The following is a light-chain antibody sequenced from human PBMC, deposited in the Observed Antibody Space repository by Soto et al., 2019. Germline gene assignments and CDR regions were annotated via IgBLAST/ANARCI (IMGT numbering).Light chain of an antibody. CDR2: DVS. CDR1: SSDVGGYNY. CDR3: STYTSSSTVV. V-gene: IGLV2-14*01. Sequence: QSALTQPASLSGSPGQSITISCTGNSSDVGGYNYVSWYQQHPGKAPKLMIYDVSNRPSGVSNRFSGSKSGNTGSLTISGLQAEDEADYYCSTYTSSSTVVFGGGTKLTVL. J-gene: IGLJ2*01.